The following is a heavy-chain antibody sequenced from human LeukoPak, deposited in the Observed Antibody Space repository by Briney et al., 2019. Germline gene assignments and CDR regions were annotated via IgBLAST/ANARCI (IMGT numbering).Heavy chain of an antibody. CDR3: AREWETATTNPCFDY. V-gene: IGHV3-23*01. CDR1: GFTFSSYM. J-gene: IGHJ4*02. CDR2: ISGSGGRT. Sequence: GGSLRLSCAASGFTFSSYMMSWVRQAPGKGLEWVSIISGSGGRTNYADSVKGRFTISRDNSKNTLYLQMNSLRAEDTAVYYCAREWETATTNPCFDYWGQGTLVTVSS. D-gene: IGHD5-24*01.